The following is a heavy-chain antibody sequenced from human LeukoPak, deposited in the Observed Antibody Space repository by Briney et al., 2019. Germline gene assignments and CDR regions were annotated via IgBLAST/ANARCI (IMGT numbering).Heavy chain of an antibody. CDR2: IKPDGSQI. V-gene: IGHV3-7*01. CDR3: ARDLNWETY. D-gene: IGHD1-1*01. J-gene: IGHJ4*02. Sequence: GGSLRLSCAASGFTFSSYWMTWVRQAPGKGLEWVANIKPDGSQIYYVDSVKGRFTISRDNAKNSLYLQMNSLRAEDTAVYYCARDLNWETYWGQGTLVTVSS. CDR1: GFTFSSYW.